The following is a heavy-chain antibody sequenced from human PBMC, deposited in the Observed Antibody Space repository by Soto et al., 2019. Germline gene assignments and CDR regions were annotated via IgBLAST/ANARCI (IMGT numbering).Heavy chain of an antibody. Sequence: PSETLSLTCTVSGGSISSYYWSWIRQPPGKGLEWIGYIYYSGSTNYNPSLKSRVTISEDTSKNQFSLKLSSVTAADTSVYYCASLGVVPAAMWGNWFDPWGQGTLVTVSS. CDR1: GGSISSYY. CDR3: ASLGVVPAAMWGNWFDP. D-gene: IGHD2-2*01. V-gene: IGHV4-59*01. CDR2: IYYSGST. J-gene: IGHJ5*02.